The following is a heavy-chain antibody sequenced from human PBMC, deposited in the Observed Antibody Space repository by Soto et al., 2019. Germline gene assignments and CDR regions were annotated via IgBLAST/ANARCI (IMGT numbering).Heavy chain of an antibody. J-gene: IGHJ4*02. V-gene: IGHV3-48*03. CDR2: ISSGGKTT. CDR3: ARVGDKFYGLDY. CDR1: GYAFSNNE. Sequence: PGGSLRLSCAASGYAFSNNEMNWIRQAPGKGLEWVAYISSGGKTTYYADSLKGRFTISRDNDKNSLSLEMNGLRDEDTAMYYCARVGDKFYGLDYWGQGTRVTVSS. D-gene: IGHD2-21*02.